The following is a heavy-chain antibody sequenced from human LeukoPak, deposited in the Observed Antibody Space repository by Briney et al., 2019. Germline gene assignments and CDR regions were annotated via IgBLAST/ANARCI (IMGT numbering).Heavy chain of an antibody. D-gene: IGHD2-2*01. CDR2: INPDGSST. Sequence: APVKASCKASGYTFRNYFIHWVRQAPGQGLEWMGIINPDGSSTNYAQRFRGRVSMTRDTSTSTVYMELSSLTSEDTAVYYCARGVAPMQMAVMGGLDNWGQGTLVTVSS. J-gene: IGHJ4*02. CDR3: ARGVAPMQMAVMGGLDN. V-gene: IGHV1-46*01. CDR1: GYTFRNYF.